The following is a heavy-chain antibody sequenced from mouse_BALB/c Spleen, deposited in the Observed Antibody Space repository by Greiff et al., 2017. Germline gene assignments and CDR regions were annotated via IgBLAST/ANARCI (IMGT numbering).Heavy chain of an antibody. J-gene: IGHJ4*01. CDR2: ISDGGSYT. Sequence: EVQVVESGGGLVKPGGSLKLSCAASGFTFSDYYMYWVRQTPEKRLEWVATISDGGSYTYYPDSVKGRFTISRDNAKNNLYLQMSSLKSEDTAMYYCARGGGAAMDYWGQGTSVTGSS. V-gene: IGHV5-4*02. CDR1: GFTFSDYY. CDR3: ARGGGAAMDY.